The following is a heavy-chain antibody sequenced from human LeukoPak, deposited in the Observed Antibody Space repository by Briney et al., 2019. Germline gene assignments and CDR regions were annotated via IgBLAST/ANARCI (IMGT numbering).Heavy chain of an antibody. CDR3: ARLGASLEWYSGGFPDY. V-gene: IGHV4-39*01. D-gene: IGHD3-3*01. CDR2: IFYTGNT. CDR1: GVYFSSSGCY. Sequence: PSETLSLTCSVSGVYFSSSGCYWGWIRQPPGKGLEWIGSIFYTGNTYYNPSLKSRITISADTSKNQFSLELRFVTAADTAVYYCARLGASLEWYSGGFPDYWGQGTLVTVSS. J-gene: IGHJ4*02.